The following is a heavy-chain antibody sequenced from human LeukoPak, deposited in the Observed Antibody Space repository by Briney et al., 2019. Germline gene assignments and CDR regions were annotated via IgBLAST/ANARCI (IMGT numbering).Heavy chain of an antibody. CDR3: ARGMGGPDY. D-gene: IGHD2-15*01. Sequence: SETLSLTCTVSGGSISSYYWSWIRQPPGKGLEWIGYISYSGSTNYNPSLKRRVTMSVDTSKNQFSLKLSSVTAADTAVYYCARGMGGPDYWGQGTLVTVSS. CDR2: ISYSGST. J-gene: IGHJ4*02. V-gene: IGHV4-59*01. CDR1: GGSISSYY.